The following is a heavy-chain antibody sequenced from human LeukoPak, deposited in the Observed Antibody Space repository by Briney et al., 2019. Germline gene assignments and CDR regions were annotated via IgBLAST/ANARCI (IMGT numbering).Heavy chain of an antibody. CDR2: ISYDGINK. Sequence: GGSLRLSCAASGFTFSNYALHWVRQAPGKGLEWVTVISYDGINKYSTDSVKGRFTISRDNSKNTLYLQMNSLRTEDTAVYYCARATAMEAYYYDSSGLTGAFDIWGQGTTVTVSS. CDR3: ARATAMEAYYYDSSGLTGAFDI. J-gene: IGHJ3*02. V-gene: IGHV3-30-3*01. CDR1: GFTFSNYA. D-gene: IGHD3-22*01.